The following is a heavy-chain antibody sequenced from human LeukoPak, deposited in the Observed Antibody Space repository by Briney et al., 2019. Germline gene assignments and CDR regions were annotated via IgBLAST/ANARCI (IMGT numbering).Heavy chain of an antibody. V-gene: IGHV1-2*02. D-gene: IGHD1-1*01. CDR3: ARTTEAHNWQTRYYSYYMDV. CDR1: GYTFSGYY. J-gene: IGHJ6*03. Sequence: ASVEVSCKASGYTFSGYYMHWVRQAPGQGLEWVGWINPNSGGTNYAQKFQGRVTMTRDTSISTAYMELSRLLSGDTAVYYCARTTEAHNWQTRYYSYYMDVWGKGTTVTVSS. CDR2: INPNSGGT.